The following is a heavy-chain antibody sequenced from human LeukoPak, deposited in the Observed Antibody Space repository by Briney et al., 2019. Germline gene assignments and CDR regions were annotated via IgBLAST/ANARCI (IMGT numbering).Heavy chain of an antibody. D-gene: IGHD6-13*01. Sequence: GGSVKVSCKASGYTFTSYAMHWVRQAPGQRLEWVGWINAGNGNTKYSQKFQGRVTMTRAMSTSTVYMEMSSLRSEDTAVYYCARASGRNSQLVPFDYWGQGTLVTVSS. J-gene: IGHJ4*02. V-gene: IGHV1-3*01. CDR3: ARASGRNSQLVPFDY. CDR1: GYTFTSYA. CDR2: INAGNGNT.